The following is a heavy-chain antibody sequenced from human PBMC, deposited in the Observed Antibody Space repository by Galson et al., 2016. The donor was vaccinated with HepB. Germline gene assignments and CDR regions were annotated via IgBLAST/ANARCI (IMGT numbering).Heavy chain of an antibody. CDR1: GYSFGTYG. D-gene: IGHD6-13*01. Sequence: SVKVSCKASGYSFGTYGITWVRQAPGQGLEWMGWISTYNRNTNYAQNLQGRVTMTTDTSTSTAYMELRSLRSDDTAIYYCARTGQQPSLGLYNWFDPWGQGTLVTVSS. CDR2: ISTYNRNT. J-gene: IGHJ5*02. V-gene: IGHV1-18*01. CDR3: ARTGQQPSLGLYNWFDP.